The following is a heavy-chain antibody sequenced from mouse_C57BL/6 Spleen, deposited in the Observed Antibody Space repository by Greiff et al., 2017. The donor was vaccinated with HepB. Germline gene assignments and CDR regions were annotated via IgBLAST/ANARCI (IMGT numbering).Heavy chain of an antibody. CDR3: TRNPLTTDYYAMDY. J-gene: IGHJ4*01. Sequence: QVQLQQSGAELVRPGASVTLSCKASGYTFTDYEMHWVKQTPVHGLEWIGAIDPETGGTAYNQKFKGKAILTADKSSSTAYMELRSLTSEDSAVYYCTRNPLTTDYYAMDYWGQRTSVTVSS. CDR1: GYTFTDYE. D-gene: IGHD1-1*01. CDR2: IDPETGGT. V-gene: IGHV1-15*01.